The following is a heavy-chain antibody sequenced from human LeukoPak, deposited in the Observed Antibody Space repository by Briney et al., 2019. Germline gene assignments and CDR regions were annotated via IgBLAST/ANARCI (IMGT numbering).Heavy chain of an antibody. V-gene: IGHV4-34*01. CDR2: INHSGST. Sequence: SETLSLTCAVYGGSFSGYYWSWIRQPPGKGLGWIGEINHSGSTNYNPSLKSRVTISVDTSKNQFSLKLSSVTAADTAVYYCARGRDIVVVPAAIALWYWGQGTLVTVSS. D-gene: IGHD2-2*01. CDR3: ARGRDIVVVPAAIALWY. J-gene: IGHJ4*02. CDR1: GGSFSGYY.